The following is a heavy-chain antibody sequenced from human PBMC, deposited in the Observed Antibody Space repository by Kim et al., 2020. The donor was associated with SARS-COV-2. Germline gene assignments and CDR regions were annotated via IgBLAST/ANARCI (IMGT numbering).Heavy chain of an antibody. D-gene: IGHD6-19*01. V-gene: IGHV4-4*07. J-gene: IGHJ3*02. CDR3: ARLYSSGWPDAFDI. Sequence: NPSLNSRITMSVDTSKNQFSLKLSSVAAAETAVYYCARLYSSGWPDAFDIWGQGTMVTVSS.